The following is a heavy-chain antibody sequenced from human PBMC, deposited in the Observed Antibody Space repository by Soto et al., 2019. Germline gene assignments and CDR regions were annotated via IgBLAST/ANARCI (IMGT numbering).Heavy chain of an antibody. V-gene: IGHV4-31*03. Sequence: QVQLQESGPGLVKPSQTLSLTCTVSGGSISSGGYYWSWIRQHPGKGLEWIGYIYYSGSTYYNPSRTSRVTISVDTSKNQFSLKLSSVTAADTAVYYCARDHPYYYYYGMDVWGQGTTVTVSS. CDR2: IYYSGST. J-gene: IGHJ6*02. CDR3: ARDHPYYYYYGMDV. CDR1: GGSISSGGYY.